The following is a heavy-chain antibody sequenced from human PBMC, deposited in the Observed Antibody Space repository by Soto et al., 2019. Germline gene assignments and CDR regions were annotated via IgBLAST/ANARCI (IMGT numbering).Heavy chain of an antibody. CDR1: GGSISSSSYY. Sequence: PSETLSLTCTVSGGSISSSSYYWCWIRQPPGKGLEWIGSISYSGSTYYNPSLKSRVTISVDTSKNQFSLKLSSVTAADTAVYYCARRKHDYGMDVWGQGTTVTVS. CDR2: ISYSGST. CDR3: ARRKHDYGMDV. J-gene: IGHJ6*02. V-gene: IGHV4-39*01.